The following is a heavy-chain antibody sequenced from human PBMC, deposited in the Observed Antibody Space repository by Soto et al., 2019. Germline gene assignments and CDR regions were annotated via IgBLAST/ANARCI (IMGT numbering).Heavy chain of an antibody. CDR2: ISSSGSTI. Sequence: QVQLVESGGGLVKPGGSLRLSCAASGFTFSDYYMSWIRQAPGKGLEWVSYISSSGSTIYYADSVKGRFTISRDNAKNSLYLQMNSLRAEDTAVYYCARALLGGMVYAIHEGGGFDYWGQGTLVTVSS. CDR3: ARALLGGMVYAIHEGGGFDY. D-gene: IGHD2-8*01. CDR1: GFTFSDYY. V-gene: IGHV3-11*01. J-gene: IGHJ4*02.